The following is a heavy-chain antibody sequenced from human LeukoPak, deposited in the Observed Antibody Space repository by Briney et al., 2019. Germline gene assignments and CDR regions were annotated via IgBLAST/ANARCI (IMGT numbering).Heavy chain of an antibody. V-gene: IGHV3-23*01. CDR3: TTIDEVNRKLDY. J-gene: IGHJ4*02. CDR2: ISGSGGST. Sequence: GGSLRLSCAASGFTFSSYGMSWVRQAPGKGLEWVSAISGSGGSTYYADSVKGRFTISRDNSKNTLYLQMNSLRAEDTAVYYCTTIDEVNRKLDYWGQGTLVTVSS. D-gene: IGHD5-24*01. CDR1: GFTFSSYG.